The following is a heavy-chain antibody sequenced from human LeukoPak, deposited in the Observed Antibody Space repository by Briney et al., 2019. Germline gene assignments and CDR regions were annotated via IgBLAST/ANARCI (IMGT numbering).Heavy chain of an antibody. V-gene: IGHV1-18*01. CDR2: ISAYNGNT. Sequence: GASVTVSCKASGYTFTSYGISWVRQAPGQGLEWMGWISAYNGNTNYAQKLQGRVTMTTDTSTSTAYMELRSLRSDDTAVYYCARVPWDYYDSSGYSNWGQGTLVTVSS. CDR3: ARVPWDYYDSSGYSN. J-gene: IGHJ4*02. CDR1: GYTFTSYG. D-gene: IGHD3-22*01.